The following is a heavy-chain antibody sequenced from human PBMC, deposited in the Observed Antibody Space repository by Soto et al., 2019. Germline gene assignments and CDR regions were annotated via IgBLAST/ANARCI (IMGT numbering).Heavy chain of an antibody. CDR3: ARVLRPFGELSVDDAFDI. V-gene: IGHV3-74*01. CDR2: INSDGSST. CDR1: GFTFSSYW. D-gene: IGHD3-10*01. Sequence: PGGSLRLSCAASGFTFSSYWMHWVRQAPGKGLVWVSRINSDGSSTSYADSVKGRFTISRDNAKNTLYLQMNSLRAEDTAVYYCARVLRPFGELSVDDAFDIWRQGTMVTVSS. J-gene: IGHJ3*02.